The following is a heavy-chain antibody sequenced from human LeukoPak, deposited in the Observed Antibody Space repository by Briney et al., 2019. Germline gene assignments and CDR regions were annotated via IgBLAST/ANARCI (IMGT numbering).Heavy chain of an antibody. CDR3: ARGKYSGSSDAFDI. CDR1: GYTFTGYY. Sequence: ASVKVSCKASGYTFTGYYMHWVRQAPGQGLERMGRINPNSGGTNYAQKFQGRVTMTRDTSISTAYMELSRLRSDDTAVYYCARGKYSGSSDAFDIWGQGTMVTVSS. J-gene: IGHJ3*02. D-gene: IGHD1-26*01. V-gene: IGHV1-2*06. CDR2: INPNSGGT.